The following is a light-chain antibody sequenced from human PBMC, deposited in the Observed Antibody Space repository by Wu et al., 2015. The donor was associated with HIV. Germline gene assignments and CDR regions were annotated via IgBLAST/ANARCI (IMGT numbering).Light chain of an antibody. CDR2: GAS. J-gene: IGKJ1*01. V-gene: IGKV3-15*01. CDR3: QQYNNWPRT. CDR1: QSVSSN. Sequence: EIVMTQSPATLSVSPGERATLSCRASQSVSSNLAWYQQKPGQAPRLLIYGASTRATGIPARFSGSGSGTEFTLTISSLQSEDFAVYYCQQYNNWPRTFGQGDQRWK.